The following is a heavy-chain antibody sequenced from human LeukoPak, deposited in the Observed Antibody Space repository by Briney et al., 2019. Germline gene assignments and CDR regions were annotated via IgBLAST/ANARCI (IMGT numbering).Heavy chain of an antibody. CDR1: GFTFSDYH. CDR2: ISTSGSTI. Sequence: GGSLRLSCAASGFTFSDYHMTWIRQAPGKGLQWVSYISTSGSTIYYADSVKGRFTISRDNAKNSLYLHMNSLRSEDTAVYYCARVLEGATHFDYWGQGTLVTVSS. V-gene: IGHV3-11*01. D-gene: IGHD1-26*01. J-gene: IGHJ4*02. CDR3: ARVLEGATHFDY.